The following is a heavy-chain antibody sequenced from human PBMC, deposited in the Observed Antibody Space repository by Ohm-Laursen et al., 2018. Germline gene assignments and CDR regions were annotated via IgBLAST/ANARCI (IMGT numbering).Heavy chain of an antibody. CDR1: GYTFTSYG. V-gene: IGHV1-46*01. Sequence: SVKVSCKASGYTFTSYGISWVRQAPGQGLEWMGIINPSGAGTRSAQKFQGRLTMTRDTSTSTVYMELSSLTSEDTAVYHCARGSDIVVPGTQDYWGQGTLVTVSS. CDR2: INPSGAGT. J-gene: IGHJ4*02. D-gene: IGHD2-15*01. CDR3: ARGSDIVVPGTQDY.